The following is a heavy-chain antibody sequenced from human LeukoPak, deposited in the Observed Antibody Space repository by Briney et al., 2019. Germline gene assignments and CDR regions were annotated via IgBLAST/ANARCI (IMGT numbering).Heavy chain of an antibody. V-gene: IGHV4-4*02. CDR2: IYYSGST. J-gene: IGHJ6*03. CDR3: ARHDGLTDSSSSYYYYYYMDV. D-gene: IGHD6-6*01. CDR1: GGSISTNKW. Sequence: SETLSLTCAVSGGSISTNKWWSWVRQPPGKGLEWIGYIYYSGSTYYNPSLKSRVTISVDTSKNQFSLKLSSVTAADTAVYYCARHDGLTDSSSSYYYYYYMDVWGKGTTVTVSS.